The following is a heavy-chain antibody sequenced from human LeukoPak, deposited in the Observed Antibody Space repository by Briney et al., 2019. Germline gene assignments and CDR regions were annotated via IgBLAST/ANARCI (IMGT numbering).Heavy chain of an antibody. CDR2: IYYSGST. Sequence: PSETLSLTCTVSGGSISSYYWSWIRQPPGKGLEWIGYIYYSGSTNYNPSLKSRVTISVDTSKNQFSLKLSSVTAADTAVYYCARDRMPYSSSSWFDPWGQGTLATVSS. D-gene: IGHD6-6*01. CDR3: ARDRMPYSSSSWFDP. J-gene: IGHJ5*02. V-gene: IGHV4-59*01. CDR1: GGSISSYY.